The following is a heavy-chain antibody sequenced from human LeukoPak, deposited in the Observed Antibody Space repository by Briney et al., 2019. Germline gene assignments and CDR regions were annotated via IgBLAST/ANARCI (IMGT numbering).Heavy chain of an antibody. CDR3: ARDPVGGSYYLPYYFDY. CDR2: ISWNSGSI. V-gene: IGHV3-9*01. J-gene: IGHJ4*02. Sequence: QPGGSLRLSCAASGFTFDDYAMHWVRQAPGKGLEWVSGISWNSGSIGYADSVKGRFTISRDNAKNSLYLEMSSLRAEDTAVYYCARDPVGGSYYLPYYFDYWGQGTLVTVSS. CDR1: GFTFDDYA. D-gene: IGHD1-26*01.